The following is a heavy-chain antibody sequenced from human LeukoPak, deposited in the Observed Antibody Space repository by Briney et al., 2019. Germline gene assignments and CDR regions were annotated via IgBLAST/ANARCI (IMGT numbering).Heavy chain of an antibody. J-gene: IGHJ4*02. CDR2: INHSGGT. Sequence: SETLSLTCAVYGGSFSGYYWSWIRQPPGKGLEWIGEINHSGGTNYNPSLKSRVTISVDTSKNQFSLKLSSVTAADTAVYYCARGGGLEFDYWGQGTLVTVSS. CDR3: ARGGGLEFDY. CDR1: GGSFSGYY. D-gene: IGHD3-16*01. V-gene: IGHV4-34*01.